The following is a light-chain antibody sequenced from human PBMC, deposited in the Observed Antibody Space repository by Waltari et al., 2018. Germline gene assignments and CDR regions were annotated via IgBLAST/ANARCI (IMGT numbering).Light chain of an antibody. J-gene: IGLJ2*01. CDR2: DVT. CDR3: CSYAGSYTGV. CDR1: NNDVGGYDY. V-gene: IGLV2-11*01. Sequence: QSALTQPRSVSGSPGQSVTISCTGTNNDVGGYDYVSWYQQLPGKAPKRMIYDVTTRPSGVPDRFSGSKSGNTASLTISGLQAEDEADYYCCSYAGSYTGVFGGGSKLTVL.